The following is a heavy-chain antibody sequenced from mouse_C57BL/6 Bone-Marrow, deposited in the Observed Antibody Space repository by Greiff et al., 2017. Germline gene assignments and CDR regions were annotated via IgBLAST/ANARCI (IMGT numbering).Heavy chain of an antibody. CDR2: IDPSDSYT. CDR1: GYTFTSYW. D-gene: IGHD1-1*01. V-gene: IGHV1-69*01. Sequence: QVQLQQPGAELVMPGASVKLSCKASGYTFTSYWMPWVKQRPGQGLEWIGEIDPSDSYTNYNQKFKGKSTLTVDKSSSTAYMQLSSLTSEDSAVFYCSSSITTVVDYWGQGTTLTVSS. CDR3: SSSITTVVDY. J-gene: IGHJ2*01.